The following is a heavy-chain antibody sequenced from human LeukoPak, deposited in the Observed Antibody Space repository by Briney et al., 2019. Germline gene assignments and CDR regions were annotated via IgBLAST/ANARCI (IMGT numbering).Heavy chain of an antibody. CDR1: GASVSSASY. V-gene: IGHV4-61*01. Sequence: SETLSLTCTVSGASVSSASYWTWIRQPPGKGVEWIAHIYNGVNTNYNPSLKGRVTISVDTSKNQFSLGLNSVTAADTAVYYCARSRAFNSGAFDPWGQGSLVTVSS. D-gene: IGHD1-26*01. CDR3: ARSRAFNSGAFDP. J-gene: IGHJ5*02. CDR2: IYNGVNT.